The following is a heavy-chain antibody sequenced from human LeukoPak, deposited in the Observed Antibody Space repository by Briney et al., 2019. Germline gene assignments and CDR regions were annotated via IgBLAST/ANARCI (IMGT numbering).Heavy chain of an antibody. CDR3: AKVAKTYDILTGNFDY. Sequence: GGSLRLSCAASGFTFSSYAMSWVRQAPGKGLEWVSGISGSGTSTYSADSVKGRLTISRDNSKNTLYLQMNSLRAEDTAVYYCAKVAKTYDILTGNFDYWGQGNLVTVSS. D-gene: IGHD3-9*01. J-gene: IGHJ4*02. CDR1: GFTFSSYA. CDR2: ISGSGTST. V-gene: IGHV3-23*01.